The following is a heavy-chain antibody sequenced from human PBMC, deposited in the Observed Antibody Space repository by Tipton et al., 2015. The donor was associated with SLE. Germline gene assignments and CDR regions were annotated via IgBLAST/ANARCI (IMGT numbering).Heavy chain of an antibody. Sequence: QLVQSGAEVKEPGSSVKVSCKASGDTFNTYAFTWVRQAPGQGLEWMGAIIPIIGITKYAQDFQYRVTISTDESTNSAYMELTSLTSDETAVYLCARGRDQLPTSDYWGQGTLVTVSS. D-gene: IGHD2-2*01. CDR3: ARGRDQLPTSDY. CDR1: GDTFNTYA. V-gene: IGHV1-69*05. J-gene: IGHJ4*02. CDR2: IIPIIGIT.